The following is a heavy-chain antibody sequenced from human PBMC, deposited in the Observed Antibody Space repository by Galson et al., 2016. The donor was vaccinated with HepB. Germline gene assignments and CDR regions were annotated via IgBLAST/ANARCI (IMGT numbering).Heavy chain of an antibody. CDR2: INDGGQTT. D-gene: IGHD2-21*02. CDR1: GFTFRNFA. CDR3: VKDREAVVAVTAGQVGSLWFFDL. J-gene: IGHJ2*01. V-gene: IGHV3-23*01. Sequence: SLRLSCAASGFTFRNFAMTWVRQAPGKGLEWVSTINDGGQTTYYADSVRGRSVISRDNSRNTLYLQVNSLRADDTAVNYCVKDREAVVAVTAGQVGSLWFFDLGGRGTLVTVSS.